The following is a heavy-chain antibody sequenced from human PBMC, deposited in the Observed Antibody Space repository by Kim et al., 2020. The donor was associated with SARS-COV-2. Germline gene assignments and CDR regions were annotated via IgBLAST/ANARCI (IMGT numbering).Heavy chain of an antibody. V-gene: IGHV4-59*08. CDR1: GGSISSYY. D-gene: IGHD3-3*01. CDR2: IYYSGST. Sequence: SETLSLTCTVSGGSISSYYWSWIRQPPGKGLEWIGYIYYSGSTNYNPSLKSRVTISVDTSNNQFSLKLSSVTAADTAVYYCAGHTGITICGVVINKKYWYCDLWRRSPLVTV. CDR3: AGHTGITICGVVINKKYWYCDL. J-gene: IGHJ2*01.